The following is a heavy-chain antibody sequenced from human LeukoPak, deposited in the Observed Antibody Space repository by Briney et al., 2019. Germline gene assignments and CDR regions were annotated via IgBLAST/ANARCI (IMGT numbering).Heavy chain of an antibody. CDR1: GFTFSSYA. CDR3: AKVRDILLPFYYYGMDV. J-gene: IGHJ6*02. D-gene: IGHD2-15*01. V-gene: IGHV3-23*01. Sequence: PGGSLRLSCAASGFTFSSYAMNWVRQAPGKGLEWVSGISGGGGSTYYADSVKGRFTISRDNSKNTLYLQMNSLRAEDTAVYYCAKVRDILLPFYYYGMDVWGQGTTVTVSS. CDR2: ISGGGGST.